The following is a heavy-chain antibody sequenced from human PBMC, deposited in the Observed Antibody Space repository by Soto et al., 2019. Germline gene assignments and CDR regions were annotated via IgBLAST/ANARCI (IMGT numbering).Heavy chain of an antibody. CDR1: RYAFTSYA. D-gene: IGHD2-15*01. J-gene: IGHJ4*02. CDR3: ARDKFSVVVVAATFFDY. Sequence: ASVKVSCNASRYAFTSYAMHEVRQAPGQRLEWMGWINAGNGNTKYSQKFQGRVTITRDTSASTAYMELSSLRSEDTAVYYCARDKFSVVVVAATFFDYWGQGTLVTVSS. V-gene: IGHV1-3*01. CDR2: INAGNGNT.